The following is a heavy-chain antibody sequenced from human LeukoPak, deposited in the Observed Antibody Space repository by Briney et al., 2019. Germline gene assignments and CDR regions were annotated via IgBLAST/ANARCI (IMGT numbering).Heavy chain of an antibody. CDR2: INHSGST. V-gene: IGHV4-34*01. D-gene: IGHD6-13*01. Sequence: SETLSLTCAVYGGSFSGYYWSWIRQPPGKGLEWIGEINHSGSTNYNPSLTSRVTISVDTSKNQFSLKLSSVTAADTAVYYCARGRPYSSSWYFDLWGRGTLVTVSS. J-gene: IGHJ2*01. CDR1: GGSFSGYY. CDR3: ARGRPYSSSWYFDL.